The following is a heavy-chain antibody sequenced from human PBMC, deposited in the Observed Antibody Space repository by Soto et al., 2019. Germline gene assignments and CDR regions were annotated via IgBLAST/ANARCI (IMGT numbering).Heavy chain of an antibody. D-gene: IGHD4-4*01. Sequence: QVQLQESGPGLVKPSQTLSLTCTVSGGSISSGGHYWNWIRQHPGKGLEWIGSIYYSGSTYYNPSLKSRVPTSVETSKNQFSLKLSSVTAADTAVYYCARDQAYDYTSQGDYYYYGMDVWCQGTTVTVSS. CDR2: IYYSGST. V-gene: IGHV4-31*03. CDR1: GGSISSGGHY. CDR3: ARDQAYDYTSQGDYYYYGMDV. J-gene: IGHJ6*02.